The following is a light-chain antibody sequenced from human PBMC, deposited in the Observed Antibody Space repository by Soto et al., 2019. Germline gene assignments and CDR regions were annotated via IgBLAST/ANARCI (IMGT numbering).Light chain of an antibody. CDR1: SSNIGAGYD. J-gene: IGLJ3*02. Sequence: QSVLTQPPSVSGAPGQRVTFSCTGSSSNIGAGYDVHWYQQLPQTAPKLLIYGNTNRPSGVPDRFSGSKSGTSASLAITGLQAEDEADYYCQSYDSRLSGWVFGGGTKVTV. CDR3: QSYDSRLSGWV. CDR2: GNT. V-gene: IGLV1-40*01.